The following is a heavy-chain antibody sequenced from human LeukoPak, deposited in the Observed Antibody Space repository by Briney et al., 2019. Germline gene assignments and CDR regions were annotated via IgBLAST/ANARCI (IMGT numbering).Heavy chain of an antibody. CDR1: GGTFSSYA. J-gene: IGHJ4*02. CDR2: IIPIFGIA. CDR3: ARARGSGSYENPYYFDY. Sequence: SVKVSYKASGGTFSSYAISWVRQAPGQGLEWMGRIIPIFGIANYAQKFQGRVTITADKSTSTAYMELSSLRSEDTAVYYCARARGSGSYENPYYFDYWGQGTLVTVSS. D-gene: IGHD1-26*01. V-gene: IGHV1-69*04.